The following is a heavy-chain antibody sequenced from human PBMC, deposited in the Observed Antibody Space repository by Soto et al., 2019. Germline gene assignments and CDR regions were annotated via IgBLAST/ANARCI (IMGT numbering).Heavy chain of an antibody. V-gene: IGHV3-15*01. J-gene: IGHJ4*02. D-gene: IGHD2-15*01. Sequence: VGSLSLSSVFSEFTFSDTWMSCVRHSPEKGLEWVGRIKSKTDGGTTDYAAPVKGRFTISRDDSKNTLYLQMNSPKTEDTAGYYCPTDAAASPFDYWGPGTLVTVSS. CDR3: PTDAAASPFDY. CDR1: EFTFSDTW. CDR2: IKSKTDGGTT.